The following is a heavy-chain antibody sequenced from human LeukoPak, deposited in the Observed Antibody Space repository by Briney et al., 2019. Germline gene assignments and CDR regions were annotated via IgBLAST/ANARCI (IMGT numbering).Heavy chain of an antibody. CDR3: ARARIAAAGTSWFDP. V-gene: IGHV4-34*01. CDR1: GGSFSGYY. Sequence: SETLSLTCAVYGGSFSGYYWSWIRQPPGKGLEWIGETNHSGSTNYNPSLKSRVTISVDTSKNQFSLKLSSVTAADTAVYYCARARIAAAGTSWFDPWGQGTLVTVSS. CDR2: TNHSGST. D-gene: IGHD6-13*01. J-gene: IGHJ5*02.